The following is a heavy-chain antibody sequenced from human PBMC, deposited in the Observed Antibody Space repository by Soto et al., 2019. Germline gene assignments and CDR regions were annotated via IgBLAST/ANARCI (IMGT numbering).Heavy chain of an antibody. D-gene: IGHD5-12*01. CDR2: ISGSSDRT. J-gene: IGHJ3*01. Sequence: EVQVLESGGDLVQPGGSLRLSCAASGFTIRNYAMSWVRQAPGKALEWVSGISGSSDRTYYAVSVKGRFTISKDTSSNTLYLQMKSLRVEDTAVYHCEGSWTWGQGTMVTVSS. CDR3: EGSWT. V-gene: IGHV3-23*01. CDR1: GFTIRNYA.